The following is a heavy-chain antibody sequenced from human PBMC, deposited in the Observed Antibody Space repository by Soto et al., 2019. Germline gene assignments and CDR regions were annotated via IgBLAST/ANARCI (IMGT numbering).Heavy chain of an antibody. J-gene: IGHJ6*02. V-gene: IGHV3-30*18. Sequence: QVQLVESGGGVVQPGRSLGLSCAASGFTFSSYGMHWVRQAPGKGLEWVAVISYDGSNKYYADSVKGRFTISRDNSKNTLYLQMNSLRAEDTAVYYCAKERAVSYYYYYYYDGIDVLGQGTTVTVSS. CDR2: ISYDGSNK. D-gene: IGHD1-26*01. CDR1: GFTFSSYG. CDR3: AKERAVSYYYYYYYDGIDV.